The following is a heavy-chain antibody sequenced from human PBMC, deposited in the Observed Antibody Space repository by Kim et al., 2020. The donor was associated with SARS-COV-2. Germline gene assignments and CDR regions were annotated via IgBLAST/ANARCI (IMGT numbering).Heavy chain of an antibody. CDR1: GITSGNQG. Sequence: GGSLRLSCAASGITSGNQGRTWVRQAPGKRLEWVSSISGEDGTTYYADSVRGRSTISRDNSKNTVYLQLSNMRAEDTATYYCLDYHGSGSHGFYWGQGALVTVSS. CDR3: LDYHGSGSHGFY. J-gene: IGHJ1*01. D-gene: IGHD3-10*01. V-gene: IGHV3-23*01. CDR2: ISGEDGTT.